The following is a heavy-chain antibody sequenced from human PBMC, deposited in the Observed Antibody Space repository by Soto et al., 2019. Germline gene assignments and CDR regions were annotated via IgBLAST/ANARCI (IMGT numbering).Heavy chain of an antibody. CDR1: GFTFSSYW. CDR3: ARVLTGSWNWFDP. V-gene: IGHV3-74*01. Sequence: GGSLRLSCAASGFTFSSYWMHWVRQAPGKGLVWVSRINSDGSRTNYADSVKGRFTVSRDNAKNTQYLQMNSLRAEDTAVYYCARVLTGSWNWFDPGGKGTLVTVP. CDR2: INSDGSRT. D-gene: IGHD6-13*01. J-gene: IGHJ5*02.